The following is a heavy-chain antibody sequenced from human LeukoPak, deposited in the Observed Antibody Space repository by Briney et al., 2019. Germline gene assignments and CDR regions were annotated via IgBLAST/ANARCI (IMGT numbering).Heavy chain of an antibody. V-gene: IGHV4-59*01. CDR3: ARVGYGGNQIDY. J-gene: IGHJ4*02. Sequence: SQSLSLTCTVSGGSISSYYWSWIRQPPGKGLEWIGYIYYSGSTNYNPSLKGRVTISVDTSKNQFSLKLSSVTAADTAVYYCARVGYGGNQIDYWGQGTLVTVSS. CDR2: IYYSGST. CDR1: GGSISSYY. D-gene: IGHD4-23*01.